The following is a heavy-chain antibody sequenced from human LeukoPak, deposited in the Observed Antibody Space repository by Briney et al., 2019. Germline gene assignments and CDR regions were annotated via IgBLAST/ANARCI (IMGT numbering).Heavy chain of an antibody. CDR2: INHSGST. D-gene: IGHD3-9*01. J-gene: IGHJ3*02. V-gene: IGHV4-34*01. CDR3: ARHAPNYDILTGYAENDAFDI. Sequence: PSETLSLTCAVYGGSFSGYYWSWIRQPPGKGLEWIGEINHSGSTNYNPSLKSRVTISLDTSRNQFSLKLSSVTAADTAVYYCARHAPNYDILTGYAENDAFDIWGQGTMVTVSS. CDR1: GGSFSGYY.